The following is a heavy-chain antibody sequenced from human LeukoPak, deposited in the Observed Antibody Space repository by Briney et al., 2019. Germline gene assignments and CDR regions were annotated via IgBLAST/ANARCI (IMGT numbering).Heavy chain of an antibody. Sequence: SVKVSCKASGYTFTSYGISWVRQAPGQGLEWMGRIIPILGIANYAQKFQGRVTITADKSTSTAYMELSSLRSEDTAVYYCARGGYNPTHSVAFDIWGQGTMVTVSS. V-gene: IGHV1-69*04. D-gene: IGHD1-14*01. CDR2: IIPILGIA. J-gene: IGHJ3*02. CDR3: ARGGYNPTHSVAFDI. CDR1: GYTFTSYG.